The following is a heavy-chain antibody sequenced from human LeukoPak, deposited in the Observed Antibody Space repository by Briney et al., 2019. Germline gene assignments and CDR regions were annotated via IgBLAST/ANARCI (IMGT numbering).Heavy chain of an antibody. CDR1: GYTFTAYA. V-gene: IGHV1-3*01. CDR3: ARQEKRHYSD. J-gene: IGHJ4*02. CDR2: INAGNGDT. Sequence: ASVKVPCKTSGYTFTAYAMHWVRQAPGQRLEWMGWINAGNGDTKYSQKSQGRITITRDTSASTTSMELSSLKSEDTALYYCARQEKRHYSDWGQGTLVTVSS. D-gene: IGHD2-15*01.